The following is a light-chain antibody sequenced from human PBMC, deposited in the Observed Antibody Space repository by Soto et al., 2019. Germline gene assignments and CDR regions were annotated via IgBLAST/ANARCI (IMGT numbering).Light chain of an antibody. V-gene: IGKV3-20*01. J-gene: IGKJ1*01. CDR3: QQYNSYSKT. CDR1: QSVSSSY. Sequence: VLTQTTSTLSLSPLERSTLSCRASQSVSSSYLAWYQQKPGQAPRLLIYGASSRATGIPDRFSGSGSGTDFTLTISILQPDDFATYCCQQYNSYSKTFGQG. CDR2: GAS.